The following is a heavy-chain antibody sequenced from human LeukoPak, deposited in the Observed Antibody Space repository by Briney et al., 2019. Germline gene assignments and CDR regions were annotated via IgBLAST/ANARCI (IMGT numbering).Heavy chain of an antibody. CDR1: GGSISSYY. D-gene: IGHD3-16*01. CDR3: ARGLGPIYFDY. Sequence: SETLSLTCTVSGGSISSYYWSWIRQPPGKGLEWIGYVYYSGSTNYNPSLKSRVTISVDTSKNQFSLKLSSVTAADTAVYYCARGLGPIYFDYWGQGTLVTVSS. CDR2: VYYSGST. J-gene: IGHJ4*02. V-gene: IGHV4-59*01.